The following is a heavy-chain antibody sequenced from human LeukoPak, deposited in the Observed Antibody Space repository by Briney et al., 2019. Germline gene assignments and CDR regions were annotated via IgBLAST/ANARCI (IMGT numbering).Heavy chain of an antibody. CDR1: GYTFTSYY. V-gene: IGHV1-69*13. CDR2: IIPIFGTA. D-gene: IGHD6-19*01. CDR3: ARDSTSGWYKELGY. J-gene: IGHJ4*02. Sequence: ASVKVSCKASGYTFTSYYMHWVRQAPGQGLEWMGGIIPIFGTANYAQKFQGRVTITADESTSTAYMELSSLRSEDTAVYYCARDSTSGWYKELGYWGQGTLVTVSS.